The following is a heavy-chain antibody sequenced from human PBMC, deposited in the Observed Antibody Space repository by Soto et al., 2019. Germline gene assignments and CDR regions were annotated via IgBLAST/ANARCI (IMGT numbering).Heavy chain of an antibody. D-gene: IGHD2-2*02. V-gene: IGHV4-31*03. Sequence: SETLALTCTVSGGSLSSGVYYLIWIRQHPGKGLEWIGYIYYSGITYYNPSLKSRVTISVDTSKNQFSLKLRSVTAADTAVYSCARARVVPAAIDYYGMDVWGQGNTVTVS. CDR3: ARARVVPAAIDYYGMDV. CDR1: GGSLSSGVYY. J-gene: IGHJ6*02. CDR2: IYYSGIT.